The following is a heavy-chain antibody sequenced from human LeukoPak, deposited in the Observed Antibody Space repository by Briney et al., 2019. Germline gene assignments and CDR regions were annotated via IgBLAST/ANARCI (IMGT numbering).Heavy chain of an antibody. CDR2: IIPILGIA. V-gene: IGHV1-69*02. Sequence: SVKVSCKASGGTFSSYTISWVRQAPGQGLEWMGRIIPILGIANYAQKFQGRVTITADKSTSTAYMELSSLRSEDTAVYYCARFSGYSTPFDAFDIWGQGTMVTVSS. CDR3: ARFSGYSTPFDAFDI. J-gene: IGHJ3*02. CDR1: GGTFSSYT. D-gene: IGHD6-13*01.